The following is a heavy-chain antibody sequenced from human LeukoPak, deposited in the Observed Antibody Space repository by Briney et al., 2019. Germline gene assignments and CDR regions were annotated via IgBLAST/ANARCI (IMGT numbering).Heavy chain of an antibody. CDR2: IYYSGST. D-gene: IGHD2-21*01. V-gene: IGHV4-59*01. J-gene: IGHJ5*02. Sequence: SETLSLTCTVSGGSISSYYWSWIRQPPGKGLEWIGYIYYSGSTNYSPSLKSRVTISVDTSKNQFSLKLSSVTAADTAVYYCARGILGSGDNWFDPWGQGTLVTVSS. CDR1: GGSISSYY. CDR3: ARGILGSGDNWFDP.